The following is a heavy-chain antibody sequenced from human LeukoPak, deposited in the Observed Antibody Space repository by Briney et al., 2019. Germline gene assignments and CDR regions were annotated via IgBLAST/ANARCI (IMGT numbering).Heavy chain of an antibody. CDR1: GGTFSSYA. D-gene: IGHD4-17*01. Sequence: GASVKVSCKASGGTFSSYAISWVRQAPGQGLEWLGRIIPILGIANYAQKFPGRVTITADKSTSTAYMELSSLRSGDTAVYYCATHYGIFDYWGQGTLVTVSS. V-gene: IGHV1-69*04. CDR3: ATHYGIFDY. CDR2: IIPILGIA. J-gene: IGHJ4*02.